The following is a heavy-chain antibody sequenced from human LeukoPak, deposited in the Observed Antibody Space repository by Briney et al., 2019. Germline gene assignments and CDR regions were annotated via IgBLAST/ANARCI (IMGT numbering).Heavy chain of an antibody. Sequence: GGSLRLSCAASGFTFSSYAMSWVRQAPGKGLEWVSSITSSSSYLFYADSVKGRFTISRDNVKNSLYLQMNSLRAEDTAVYYCASDYDSSFDYWGQGTLVTVSS. J-gene: IGHJ4*02. D-gene: IGHD5-12*01. CDR1: GFTFSSYA. CDR2: ITSSSSYL. V-gene: IGHV3-21*01. CDR3: ASDYDSSFDY.